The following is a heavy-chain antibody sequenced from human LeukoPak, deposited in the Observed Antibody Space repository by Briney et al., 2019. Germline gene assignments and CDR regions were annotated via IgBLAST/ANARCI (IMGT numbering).Heavy chain of an antibody. D-gene: IGHD1-7*01. Sequence: SSSSGSSNYIYYVDSVKGRFTISRDNAKNSLYLQMNSLRAEDTAVYYCARVGITGTTPFDYWGQGTLVTVSS. J-gene: IGHJ4*02. CDR3: ARVGITGTTPFDY. V-gene: IGHV3-21*01. CDR2: SSGSSNYI.